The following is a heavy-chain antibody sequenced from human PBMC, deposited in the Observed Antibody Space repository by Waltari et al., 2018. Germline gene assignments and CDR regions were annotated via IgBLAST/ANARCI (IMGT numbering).Heavy chain of an antibody. J-gene: IGHJ4*02. CDR3: ARELLGGGAFDS. CDR1: GTSFTRHA. D-gene: IGHD3-16*01. V-gene: IGHV7-4-1*02. Sequence: QVQLVQSGSELKKPGASVKVSCRASGTSFTRHALNWVRQAPGQGLELMGWINTNTENPVYAQGFTGRFVFSLDTSVSTAYMEISSLKAEDTAVYYCARELLGGGAFDSWGQGTLVTVSS. CDR2: INTNTENP.